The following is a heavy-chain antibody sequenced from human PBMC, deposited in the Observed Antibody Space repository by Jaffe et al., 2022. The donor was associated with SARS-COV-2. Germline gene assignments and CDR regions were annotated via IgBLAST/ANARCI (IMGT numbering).Heavy chain of an antibody. D-gene: IGHD3-10*01. CDR2: INAGNGNT. Sequence: QVYLVQSGAEVKKPGASVKVSCKASGYSFTSYDIDWVRQAPGQRLEWMGWINAGNGNTKYSQKFQGRVTITRDTSARTAYMELSSLRPEDTAVYYCARGPNFYGSGRSWLDPWGQGTLVTVSS. V-gene: IGHV1-3*01. J-gene: IGHJ5*02. CDR1: GYSFTSYD. CDR3: ARGPNFYGSGRSWLDP.